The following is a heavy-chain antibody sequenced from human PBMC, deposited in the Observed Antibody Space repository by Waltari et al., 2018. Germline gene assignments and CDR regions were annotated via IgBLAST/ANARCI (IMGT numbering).Heavy chain of an antibody. CDR2: IHTSGST. V-gene: IGHV4-61*09. Sequence: QVQLQESGPGLVKPSQTLSLTCTVSGGSISSGRYYWRWIRQPAGKGLEWIGYIHTSGSTNYNPSLKSRAAISVDTSKNQFSLTLSSVTAADTAVYYCAAKQWVLYYFDFWGQGTLVTVSS. CDR3: AAKQWVLYYFDF. D-gene: IGHD6-19*01. CDR1: GGSISSGRYY. J-gene: IGHJ4*02.